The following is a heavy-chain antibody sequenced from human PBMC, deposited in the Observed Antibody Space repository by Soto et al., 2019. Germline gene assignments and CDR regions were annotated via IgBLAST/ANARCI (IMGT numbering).Heavy chain of an antibody. V-gene: IGHV3-48*01. CDR2: ISSSSSTI. J-gene: IGHJ4*02. D-gene: IGHD3-10*01. CDR1: GFTFSSYS. Sequence: EVQLVESGGGLVQPGGSLRLSCAASGFTFSSYSMNWVRQAPGKGLEWVSYISSSSSTIYYADSVKGRFTISRDNAKNSLDLQMNSLKAEDTAVYYCARAQVFGSGSYYNQDYWGQGTLVTVSS. CDR3: ARAQVFGSGSYYNQDY.